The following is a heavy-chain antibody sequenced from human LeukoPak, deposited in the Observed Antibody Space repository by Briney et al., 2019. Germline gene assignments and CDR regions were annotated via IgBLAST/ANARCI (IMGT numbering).Heavy chain of an antibody. J-gene: IGHJ6*03. CDR1: GYSFTSYW. CDR2: IYPGDSDT. Sequence: GESLKISCKGSGYSFTSYWIGWVRQMPGKGLEWMGIIYPGDSDTRYSPSFQGQVTISADKSISTAYLQWSSLKASDTAMYYCARHLIASDPQDNYYYYYMDVWGKGTTVTVSS. D-gene: IGHD6-13*01. CDR3: ARHLIASDPQDNYYYYYMDV. V-gene: IGHV5-51*01.